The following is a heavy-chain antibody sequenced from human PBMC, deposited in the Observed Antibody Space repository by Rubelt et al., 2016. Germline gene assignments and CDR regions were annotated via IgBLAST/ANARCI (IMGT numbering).Heavy chain of an antibody. CDR3: AGRGLWFGELLWEEY. CDR2: INHSGST. J-gene: IGHJ4*02. Sequence: RQPPGKGLEWIGEINHSGSTNYNPSLKSRVTISVDTSKNQFSLKLSSVTAADTAVFYCAGRGLWFGELLWEEYWGQGTLVTVSS. V-gene: IGHV4-34*01. D-gene: IGHD3-10*01.